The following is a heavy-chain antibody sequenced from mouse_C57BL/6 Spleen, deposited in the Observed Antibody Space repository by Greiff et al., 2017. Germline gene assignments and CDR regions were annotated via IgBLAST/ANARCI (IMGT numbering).Heavy chain of an antibody. CDR2: IWSDGST. CDR1: GFSLTSYG. V-gene: IGHV2-6-1*01. J-gene: IGHJ4*01. CDR3: ARHFYDGYYYAMDY. Sequence: VQGVESGPGLVAPSQSLSITCTVSGFSLTSYGVHWVRQPPGKGLEWLVVIWSDGSTTSNSALKSRLSISKDNSKSQVFLKMNSLQTDDTAMYYCARHFYDGYYYAMDYWGQGTSVTVSS. D-gene: IGHD1-2*01.